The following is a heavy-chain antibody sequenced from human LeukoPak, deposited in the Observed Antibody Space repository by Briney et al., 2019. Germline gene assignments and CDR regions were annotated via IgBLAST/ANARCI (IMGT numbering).Heavy chain of an antibody. J-gene: IGHJ6*03. CDR2: MNPNSGNT. CDR1: GYTFTSYD. Sequence: ASVKVSCKASGYTFTSYDINWVRQATGQGLEWMGWMNPNSGNTGYAQKFQGRVTITRNTSISTAYMELSSLRSEDTAVYYCARRYCCSTSCYYYYMDVWGKGTTVTVSS. CDR3: ARRYCCSTSCYYYYMDV. V-gene: IGHV1-8*03. D-gene: IGHD2-2*01.